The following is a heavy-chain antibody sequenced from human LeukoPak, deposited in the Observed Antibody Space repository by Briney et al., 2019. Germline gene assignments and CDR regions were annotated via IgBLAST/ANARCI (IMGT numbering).Heavy chain of an antibody. V-gene: IGHV3-53*01. J-gene: IGHJ4*02. D-gene: IGHD1-14*01. CDR3: AARNY. CDR1: GFSVRNNY. CDR2: IYSRGAT. Sequence: PGGSLRLSCAASGFSVRNNYMSWVRQAPGKGLEGVSVIYSRGATYYADSVKGRFTISRDNSKNTLYLQMNSLRVEDTAVYYCAARNYWGQGTLVTVSS.